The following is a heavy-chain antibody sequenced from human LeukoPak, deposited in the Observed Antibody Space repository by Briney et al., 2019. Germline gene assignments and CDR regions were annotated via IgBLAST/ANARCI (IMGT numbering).Heavy chain of an antibody. V-gene: IGHV1-2*02. Sequence: ASVKVSCKASGYSFIGYYMHWVRQAPGQGLEWMGWIKSNSGGTHYAQKFQGRVTMTRDTSITTAYMELSRLTSDDTAVYYCARDGGYYGSGDSYYYYMDVWGKGTTVTISS. CDR3: ARDGGYYGSGDSYYYYMDV. CDR1: GYSFIGYY. J-gene: IGHJ6*03. CDR2: IKSNSGGT. D-gene: IGHD3-10*01.